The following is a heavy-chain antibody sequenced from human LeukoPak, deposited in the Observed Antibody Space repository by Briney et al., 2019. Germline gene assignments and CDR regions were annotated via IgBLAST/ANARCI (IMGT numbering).Heavy chain of an antibody. Sequence: EGSLRLSCAASGFTFSSYDMHWVRQATGKGLEWVSAIGTAGDTYYPGSVKGRFTISRENAKNSLYLQMNSLRAGDTAVYYCARMGGYSSGWYYYGMDVWGQGTTVTVSS. CDR1: GFTFSSYD. J-gene: IGHJ6*02. CDR2: IGTAGDT. V-gene: IGHV3-13*01. D-gene: IGHD6-19*01. CDR3: ARMGGYSSGWYYYGMDV.